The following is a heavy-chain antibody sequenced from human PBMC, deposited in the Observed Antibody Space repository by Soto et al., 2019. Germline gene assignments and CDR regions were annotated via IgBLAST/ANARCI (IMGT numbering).Heavy chain of an antibody. CDR2: IKQDGSEK. J-gene: IGHJ4*02. D-gene: IGHD2-2*01. CDR1: GFTFSSYW. Sequence: EVQLVESGGGLVQPGGSLRLSCAASGFTFSSYWMSWVRQAPGKGLEWVVNIKQDGSEKYYVDSVKGRFTISRDNAKNPLYLQMNSLRAEDTAVYYCARDRCTSTSCFPDYWGQGTLVTVSS. V-gene: IGHV3-7*01. CDR3: ARDRCTSTSCFPDY.